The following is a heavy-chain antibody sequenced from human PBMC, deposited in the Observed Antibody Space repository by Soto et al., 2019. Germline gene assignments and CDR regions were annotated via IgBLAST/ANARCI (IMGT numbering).Heavy chain of an antibody. Sequence: QLQLQESGPGLVKPSETLSLTCTVSGDSITSNSYFWAWIRQPPGKGLEWIGSIYDSGTTYYNPSRKSRVTISVDRSKNQFSLKLSSVTAADTAVYYCARHFSVDYFDYWGQGALVTVSS. CDR1: GDSITSNSYF. J-gene: IGHJ4*02. V-gene: IGHV4-39*01. CDR2: IYDSGTT. CDR3: ARHFSVDYFDY.